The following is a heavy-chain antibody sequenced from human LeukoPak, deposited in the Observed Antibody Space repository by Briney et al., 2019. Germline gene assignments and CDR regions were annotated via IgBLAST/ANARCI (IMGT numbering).Heavy chain of an antibody. Sequence: SETLSLTCTVSGGSISSYYWSWIRQPAGKGLEWIGRIYTSGSTNYNPSLKSRVTMSVDTSKNQFSLKLSSVTAADTAVYYCARGPSGPGMIYYYYYYMDVWGKGTTVTVSS. V-gene: IGHV4-4*07. CDR2: IYTSGST. J-gene: IGHJ6*03. CDR3: ARGPSGPGMIYYYYYYMDV. CDR1: GGSISSYY. D-gene: IGHD3-16*01.